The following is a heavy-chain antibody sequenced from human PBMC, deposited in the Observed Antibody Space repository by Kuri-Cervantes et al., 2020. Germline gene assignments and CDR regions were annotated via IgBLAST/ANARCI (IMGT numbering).Heavy chain of an antibody. CDR1: GFSLSTTGMR. CDR3: ARQLELTGKRFYYFMDV. CDR2: IDWDDEK. Sequence: SGPTLVKPTQTLTLTCTFSGFSLSTTGMRVSWIRQPPGKALEWLARIDWDDEKFYITSLKTRLTISKDTSKNQVVLTMTNMDPVDSATYFCARQLELTGKRFYYFMDVWGKGTTVTVSS. V-gene: IGHV2-70D*14. J-gene: IGHJ6*03. D-gene: IGHD3-9*01.